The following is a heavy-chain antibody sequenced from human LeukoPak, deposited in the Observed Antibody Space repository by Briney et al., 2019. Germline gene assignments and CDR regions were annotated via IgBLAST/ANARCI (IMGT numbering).Heavy chain of an antibody. CDR3: AKVDLPDFLTGRGYFDY. CDR1: GFTFSSYA. J-gene: IGHJ4*02. D-gene: IGHD3-9*01. CDR2: ISGSGGST. Sequence: GGSLRLSCAASGFTFSSYAMSWVRQAPGRGLEWVSAISGSGGSTYYTDSVKGRFTISRDNSKNTLYLQMNSLRAEDTAVYYCAKVDLPDFLTGRGYFDYWGQGTLVTVSS. V-gene: IGHV3-23*01.